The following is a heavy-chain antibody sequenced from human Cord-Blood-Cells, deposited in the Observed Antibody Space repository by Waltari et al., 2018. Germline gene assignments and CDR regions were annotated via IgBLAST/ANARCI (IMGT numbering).Heavy chain of an antibody. Sequence: QVQLVQSGAEVKKPGASVKVSCKASGYTFTGYYMHWVRQAPGQGLEWMGWINDKREGTNTEKRLKGRVTRTRDTSISTAYMELSRLRSDDTAVYYCARGSGDGWFDPWGQGTLVTVSS. J-gene: IGHJ5*02. V-gene: IGHV1-2*02. CDR2: INDKREGT. D-gene: IGHD7-27*01. CDR1: GYTFTGYY. CDR3: ARGSGDGWFDP.